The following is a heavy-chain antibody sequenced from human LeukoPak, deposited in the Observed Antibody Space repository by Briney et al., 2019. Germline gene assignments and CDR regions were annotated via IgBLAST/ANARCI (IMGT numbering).Heavy chain of an antibody. D-gene: IGHD6-25*01. CDR3: ARGMRITAAGTFYFDH. V-gene: IGHV6-1*01. Sequence: SQTLSLTCAISGDSVSSNSAAWNWIRQSPSRGLEWLGRTYYRSKRYDDYAVSVKSRVTINPDTSKNQFSLQLKSVTPEDTAVYYCARGMRITAAGTFYFDHWGQGTLVTVSS. J-gene: IGHJ4*02. CDR1: GDSVSSNSAA. CDR2: TYYRSKRYD.